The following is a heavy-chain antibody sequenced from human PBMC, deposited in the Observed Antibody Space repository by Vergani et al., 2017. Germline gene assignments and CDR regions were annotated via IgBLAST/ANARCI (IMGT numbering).Heavy chain of an antibody. D-gene: IGHD1-20*01. CDR2: ISGSGGST. CDR3: ARAYGRYDWFDY. Sequence: EVQLLESGGGLVQPGGSLRLSCAASGFTFSSYAMSWVRQAPGKGLEWVSAISGSGGSTYYADSVKGLFTISRDNSKNTLYLQMNSLRVEDTAVYYCARAYGRYDWFDYWGQRTLVTVSS. J-gene: IGHJ4*01. V-gene: IGHV3-23*01. CDR1: GFTFSSYA.